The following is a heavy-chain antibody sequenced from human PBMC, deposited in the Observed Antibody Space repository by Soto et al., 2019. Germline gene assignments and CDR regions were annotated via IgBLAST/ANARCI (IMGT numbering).Heavy chain of an antibody. CDR2: ISSSSSYI. Sequence: PGGSLRLSCAASGFTFSSYSMNWVRQAPGEGLEWVSSISSSSSYIYYADSVKGRFTISRDNAKNSLYLQMNSLRAEDTAVYYCARDLPAAGTGDYWGQGTLVTVSS. J-gene: IGHJ4*02. CDR1: GFTFSSYS. D-gene: IGHD6-13*01. CDR3: ARDLPAAGTGDY. V-gene: IGHV3-21*01.